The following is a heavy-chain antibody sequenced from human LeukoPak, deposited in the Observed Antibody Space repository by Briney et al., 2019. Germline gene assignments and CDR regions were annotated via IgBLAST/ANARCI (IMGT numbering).Heavy chain of an antibody. Sequence: PSETLSLTCTVSGGSISSYYWSWIRQPPGKGLEWIGYIYYSGSTNYNPSLKSRVTISVDTSKNQFSLKLSSVTAADTAVYYCAGMRQNWGRDYWGQGTLVTVSS. CDR2: IYYSGST. CDR1: GGSISSYY. CDR3: AGMRQNWGRDY. D-gene: IGHD3-16*01. J-gene: IGHJ4*02. V-gene: IGHV4-59*01.